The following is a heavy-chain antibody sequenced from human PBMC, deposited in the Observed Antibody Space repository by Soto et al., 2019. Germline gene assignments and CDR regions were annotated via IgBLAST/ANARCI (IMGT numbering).Heavy chain of an antibody. CDR2: ISSSAFYL. CDR3: AKDIGYCSSTRCDYGMDV. Sequence: EVQVVESGGGLVKTGGSLRLSCAASGFNFSLYSMNWVRQSPGKGLEWVASISSSAFYLYVAESLKGRFFIGRDNAKNLVFLQMNSLRAEDTALYYCAKDIGYCSSTRCDYGMDVWGQGTTVTVSS. J-gene: IGHJ6*02. CDR1: GFNFSLYS. V-gene: IGHV3-21*02. D-gene: IGHD2-2*03.